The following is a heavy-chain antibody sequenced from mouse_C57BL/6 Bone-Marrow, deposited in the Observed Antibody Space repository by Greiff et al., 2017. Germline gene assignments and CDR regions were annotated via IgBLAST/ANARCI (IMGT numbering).Heavy chain of an antibody. D-gene: IGHD2-5*01. J-gene: IGHJ4*01. Sequence: EVQLQQSGTVLARPGASVKMSCKTSGYTFTSYWMHWVKQRPGQGLEWIGAIYPGNSDTSYNQKFKGKAKLTAVTSASTAYMEFSSLTNEDSAVYYCTRPPYYSNYGYAMDYWGQGTSVTVSS. CDR1: GYTFTSYW. CDR3: TRPPYYSNYGYAMDY. V-gene: IGHV1-5*01. CDR2: IYPGNSDT.